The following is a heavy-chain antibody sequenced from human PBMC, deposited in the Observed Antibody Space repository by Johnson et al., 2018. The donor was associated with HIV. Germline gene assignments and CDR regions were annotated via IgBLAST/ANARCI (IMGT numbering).Heavy chain of an antibody. Sequence: VQLVESGGGLVQPGGSLRLSCAGSGITVSRNYMSWVRQAPGKGLEWVSLIYSGENTKYADSVTGRFTISRDNSKNTMFLQMNSLRPEDTAMYYCARESTPWGGEYVNYGLDIWGQGTMVAVSS. CDR2: IYSGENT. CDR3: ARESTPWGGEYVNYGLDI. V-gene: IGHV3-66*02. D-gene: IGHD3-10*01. CDR1: GITVSRNY. J-gene: IGHJ3*02.